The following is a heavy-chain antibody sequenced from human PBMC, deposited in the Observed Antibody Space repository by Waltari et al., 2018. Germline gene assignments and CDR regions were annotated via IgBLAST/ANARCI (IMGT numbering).Heavy chain of an antibody. CDR1: GFTVSSNY. D-gene: IGHD3-3*01. CDR3: ARVSRIFGPYGMDV. CDR2: IYSGGST. J-gene: IGHJ6*02. Sequence: EVQLVESGGGLVQPGGSLRLSCAASGFTVSSNYMSWVRQAPGKGLVWVSVIYSGGSTYYADSVKGRFTISRDNSKNTLYLQMNSLRAEDTAVYYCARVSRIFGPYGMDVWGQGTTVTVSS. V-gene: IGHV3-66*02.